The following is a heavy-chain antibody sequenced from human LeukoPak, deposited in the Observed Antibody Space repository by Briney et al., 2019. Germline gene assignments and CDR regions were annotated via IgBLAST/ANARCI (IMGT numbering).Heavy chain of an antibody. CDR1: GFIFSDYG. CDR2: TRFDGSIK. CDR3: ARWGGTRQYYFDY. J-gene: IGHJ4*02. D-gene: IGHD1-1*01. V-gene: IGHV3-33*01. Sequence: GGSLRLSCAVSGFIFSDYGFHWVRQAPGKGLEWEAVTRFDGSIKQYADSVKGRFTISRDDSKNTLYLQMNFLKSEDTAVYYCARWGGTRQYYFDYWGQGTLVTVSS.